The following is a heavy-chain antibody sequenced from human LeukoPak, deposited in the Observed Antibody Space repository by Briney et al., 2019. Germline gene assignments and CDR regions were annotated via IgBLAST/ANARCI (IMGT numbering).Heavy chain of an antibody. CDR3: ARDGELGAFDY. J-gene: IGHJ4*02. Sequence: GGSLRLSCAASGFTFSSYGMSWVRQAPGKGLEWVSSISSSSSYIYYADSVKGRFTISRDNAKNSLYLQMNSLRAEDTAVYYCARDGELGAFDYWGQGTLVTVSS. CDR1: GFTFSSYG. V-gene: IGHV3-21*01. D-gene: IGHD7-27*01. CDR2: ISSSSSYI.